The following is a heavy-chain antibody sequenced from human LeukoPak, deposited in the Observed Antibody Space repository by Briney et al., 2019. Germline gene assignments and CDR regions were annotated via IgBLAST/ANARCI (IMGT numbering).Heavy chain of an antibody. V-gene: IGHV4-61*02. Sequence: SETLSLTCSVSGGSISRGPYYWRWIRQPAGRGLEWIGRIYTSGRTNYNPSFQSRVSMSVDTSKNQFSLKLRSVTAADTGVYYCARAYDGSEHGVGTFNYWGQGTQVTVSS. CDR3: ARAYDGSEHGVGTFNY. J-gene: IGHJ4*02. D-gene: IGHD1-26*01. CDR1: GGSISRGPYY. CDR2: IYTSGRT.